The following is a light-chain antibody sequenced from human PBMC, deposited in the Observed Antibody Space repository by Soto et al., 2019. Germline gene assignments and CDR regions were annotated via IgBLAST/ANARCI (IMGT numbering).Light chain of an antibody. CDR2: DVS. CDR1: SSDVGGYNY. CDR3: TSSTISSTPNYV. J-gene: IGLJ1*01. V-gene: IGLV2-14*01. Sequence: SALTQPASVSGSPGQSITISCSGTSSDVGGYNYVSWYQQHPGKAPKLMIYDVSNRPSGVSNRFSGSKSGNTASLTISGLQAEDEADYYSTSSTISSTPNYVFGTGTK.